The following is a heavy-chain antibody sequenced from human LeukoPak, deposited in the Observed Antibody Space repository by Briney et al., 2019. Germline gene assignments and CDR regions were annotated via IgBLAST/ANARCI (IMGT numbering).Heavy chain of an antibody. D-gene: IGHD2-2*01. V-gene: IGHV3-48*01. CDR2: ISSSSSTI. J-gene: IGHJ4*02. Sequence: GGSLRLSCAASGFTFSSYSMNWVRQAPGKGLEWVSYISSSSSTIFYADSVKGRFTISRDNAKNSLYLQMNSLRAEDTAVYYCAKPRGGIVVVPAALVYWGQGTLVTVSS. CDR1: GFTFSSYS. CDR3: AKPRGGIVVVPAALVY.